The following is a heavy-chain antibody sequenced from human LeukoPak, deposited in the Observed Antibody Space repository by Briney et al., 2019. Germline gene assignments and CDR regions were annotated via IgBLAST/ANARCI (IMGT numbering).Heavy chain of an antibody. Sequence: GRSLRLSCAASGFTFSSYGMHWVRQAPGKGLDWVAFTSYDGTKNYYADSVKGRFTISRDNSKNTLFLRMNSLRPEDTAVYYCARLGEDSYGYQTDFDYWGQGTLVTVSS. CDR1: GFTFSSYG. CDR2: TSYDGTKN. D-gene: IGHD5-18*01. CDR3: ARLGEDSYGYQTDFDY. J-gene: IGHJ4*02. V-gene: IGHV3-30*03.